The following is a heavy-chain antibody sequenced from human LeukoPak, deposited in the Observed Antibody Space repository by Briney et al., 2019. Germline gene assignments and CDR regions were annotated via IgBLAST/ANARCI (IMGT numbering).Heavy chain of an antibody. CDR1: GFTFSSYA. D-gene: IGHD6-19*01. CDR3: ARGVYSSGWNLVDY. V-gene: IGHV3-30*04. Sequence: QSGGSLRLSRAASGFTFSSYAMHWVRQAPGRGLEWVAVISYDGSNKYYADSVKGRFTISRDNAKNSLYLQMNSLRAEDTAVYYCARGVYSSGWNLVDYWGQGTLVTVSS. CDR2: ISYDGSNK. J-gene: IGHJ4*02.